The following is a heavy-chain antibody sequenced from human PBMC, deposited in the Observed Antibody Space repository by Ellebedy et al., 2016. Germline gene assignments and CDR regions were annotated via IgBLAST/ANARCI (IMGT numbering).Heavy chain of an antibody. J-gene: IGHJ4*02. D-gene: IGHD3-10*01. CDR2: ISGSGYDT. CDR3: TTLSASYGR. V-gene: IGHV3-23*01. CDR1: GFTFIDYV. Sequence: GGSLRLXCAASGFTFIDYVMSWVRQAPGKGLEWVASISGSGYDTYYADSVKGRFTISKDDSMSTLYLQMNSLRAEDTAVYYCTTLSASYGRWGQGTLVTVSS.